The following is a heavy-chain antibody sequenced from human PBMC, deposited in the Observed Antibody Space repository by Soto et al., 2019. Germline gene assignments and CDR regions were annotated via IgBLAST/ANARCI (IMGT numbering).Heavy chain of an antibody. V-gene: IGHV3-74*01. CDR1: GFTFSSYW. J-gene: IGHJ6*02. Sequence: EVQLVESGGGLVQPGGSLRLSCAASGFTFSSYWMHWVRQAPGKGLVWVSRINSDGSSTSYADSVKGRFTISRDNAKNTLYLQMNSLRAEDTAVYYCAREGGTAMVSVPFLVYYYYGMDVWGQGTTVTVSS. CDR3: AREGGTAMVSVPFLVYYYYGMDV. CDR2: INSDGSST. D-gene: IGHD5-18*01.